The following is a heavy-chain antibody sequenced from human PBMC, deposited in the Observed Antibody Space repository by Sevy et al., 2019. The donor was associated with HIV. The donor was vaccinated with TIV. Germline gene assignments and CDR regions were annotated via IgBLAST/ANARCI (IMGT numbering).Heavy chain of an antibody. CDR2: IKQDGSDK. CDR3: ARDGDDAPFDF. Sequence: GGSLRLSCVVSGFTFSSYWMSWVRQTPGKGLEWVANIKQDGSDKYYVDSVKGRFTISRDNSKNSLYLQMNSLRGEDTAVYYCARDGDDAPFDFWGQRTLVTVSS. D-gene: IGHD2-2*01. J-gene: IGHJ4*02. V-gene: IGHV3-7*01. CDR1: GFTFSSYW.